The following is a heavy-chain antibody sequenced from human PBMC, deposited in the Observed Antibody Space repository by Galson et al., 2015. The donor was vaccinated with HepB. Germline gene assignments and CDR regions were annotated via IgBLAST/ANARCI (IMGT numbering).Heavy chain of an antibody. CDR1: GGSVSSSSYY. V-gene: IGHV4-39*02. CDR3: AREAFCGGGRCHFDY. D-gene: IGHD2-21*01. CDR2: FFYSGPT. J-gene: IGHJ4*02. Sequence: SETLSLTCTVSGGSVSSSSYYWGWIRQPPGKGLEWFGSFFYSGPTDYNPSPKSRVTISVDTSKNQFSLRLSSVTAADTAIYYCAREAFCGGGRCHFDYWGQGTLVTVSS.